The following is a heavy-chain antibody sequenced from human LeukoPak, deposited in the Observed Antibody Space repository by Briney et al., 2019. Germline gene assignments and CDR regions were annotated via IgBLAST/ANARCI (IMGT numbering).Heavy chain of an antibody. CDR1: GGTFSSYA. J-gene: IGHJ1*01. CDR3: ADRAPGDSSGYYYEYFQH. Sequence: GASVKVSCKASGGTFSSYAISWVRQAPGQGLEWMGGIIPIFGTANYAQKFQGRVTITADESTSTAYMELSSLRSEDTAVYYCADRAPGDSSGYYYEYFQHWGQGTLVTVSS. D-gene: IGHD3-22*01. V-gene: IGHV1-69*13. CDR2: IIPIFGTA.